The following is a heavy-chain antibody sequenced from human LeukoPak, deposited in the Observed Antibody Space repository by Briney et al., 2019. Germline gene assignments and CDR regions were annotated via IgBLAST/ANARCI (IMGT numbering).Heavy chain of an antibody. CDR2: IWNDGSNK. CDR1: GFTFSVYG. D-gene: IGHD3-10*01. J-gene: IGHJ4*02. CDR3: ARASGPFDY. V-gene: IGHV3-33*01. Sequence: GGSLRLSCAASGFTFSVYGMHWVRQAPGKGLEWVAVIWNDGSNKYYADSVRGRFTISRDNSKNTLYLQMNSLRAEDTAVYSCARASGPFDYWGQGALVTVSS.